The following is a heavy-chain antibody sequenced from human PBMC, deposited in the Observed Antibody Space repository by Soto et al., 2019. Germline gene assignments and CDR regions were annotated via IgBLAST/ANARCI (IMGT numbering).Heavy chain of an antibody. J-gene: IGHJ6*02. V-gene: IGHV1-69*12. CDR2: IIPIFGTA. Sequence: QVQLVQSGAEVKKPGSSVKVSCKASGGTFSSYAISWVRQAPGQGLEWMGGIIPIFGTANYAQKFQGRVTITADGSTSTAYMERSSLRSEDTAVYYCPSPRGTAMKHGMDVWGQGTTVTVSS. CDR3: PSPRGTAMKHGMDV. D-gene: IGHD5-18*01. CDR1: GGTFSSYA.